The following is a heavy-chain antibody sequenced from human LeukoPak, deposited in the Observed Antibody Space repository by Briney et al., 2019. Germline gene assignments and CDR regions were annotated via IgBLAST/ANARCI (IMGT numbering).Heavy chain of an antibody. J-gene: IGHJ6*02. CDR1: GFIFGDYA. CDR2: IRSNTYGGTT. CDR3: TRTIIALLWFGDPEVRGGSMDV. V-gene: IGHV3-49*04. D-gene: IGHD3-10*01. Sequence: GGSLRLPCTVSGFIFGDYALSWVRQAPGKGREWGGFIRSNTYGGTTEYAASVKGRFTISRDDSASIAYLQMNSLKTEDTAVYYCTRTIIALLWFGDPEVRGGSMDVWGQGTTVTVSS.